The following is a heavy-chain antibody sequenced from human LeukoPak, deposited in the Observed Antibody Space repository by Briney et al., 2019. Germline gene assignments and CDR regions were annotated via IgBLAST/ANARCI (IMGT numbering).Heavy chain of an antibody. Sequence: SETLSLTCTVSGGSIRSSYYYWGWIRQPPGKGLEWIGSIYDSGSTYYNPSLKSRVTISVDTSKNQFSLKLNSVTAADTALYYCVRHSDSGSYRTYGFDIWGPGTMVTVSS. J-gene: IGHJ3*02. CDR2: IYDSGST. CDR1: GGSIRSSYYY. D-gene: IGHD3-10*01. CDR3: VRHSDSGSYRTYGFDI. V-gene: IGHV4-39*01.